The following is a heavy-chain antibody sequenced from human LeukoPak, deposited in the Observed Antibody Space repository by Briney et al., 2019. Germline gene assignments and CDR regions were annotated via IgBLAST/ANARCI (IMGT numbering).Heavy chain of an antibody. CDR2: IIPIFGTA. D-gene: IGHD3-9*01. J-gene: IGHJ4*02. CDR1: GGTFSSYA. CDR3: ARGDYDILTGSLFH. Sequence: ASVKVSCKASGGTFSSYAISWVRQAPGQGLEWMGGIIPIFGTANYAQKFQGRVTITADESTSTAYMELSSLRSEDTAVYYCARGDYDILTGSLFHWGQGTLVTVSS. V-gene: IGHV1-69*13.